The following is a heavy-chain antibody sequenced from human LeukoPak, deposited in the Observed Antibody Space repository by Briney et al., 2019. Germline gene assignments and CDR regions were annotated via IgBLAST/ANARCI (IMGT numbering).Heavy chain of an antibody. J-gene: IGHJ4*02. Sequence: GGSLRLSCAASGFTFSSCAMNWVRQAPGKGLEWVSSISGSDGYTFYAVSVKGRFTISRDNSKNTLYLQMNSLRAEDTAVYYCAKNRGNYYYFDYWGQGTLVTVSS. CDR1: GFTFSSCA. V-gene: IGHV3-23*01. D-gene: IGHD4-11*01. CDR2: ISGSDGYT. CDR3: AKNRGNYYYFDY.